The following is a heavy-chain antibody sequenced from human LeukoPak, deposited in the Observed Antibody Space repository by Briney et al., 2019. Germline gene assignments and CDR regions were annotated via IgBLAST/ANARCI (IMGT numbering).Heavy chain of an antibody. D-gene: IGHD3-10*01. CDR3: ARVGFGELFELYYFDY. CDR2: ISAYNGNT. J-gene: IGHJ4*02. CDR1: GYTFTSYG. V-gene: IGHV1-18*01. Sequence: ASVKVSCKASGYTFTSYGISWVRQAPGQGLEWMGWISAYNGNTNYAQKLQGRVTMTTDTSTSTAYMELRSLRSDDTAVYYCARVGFGELFELYYFDYWGQGTLVTVSS.